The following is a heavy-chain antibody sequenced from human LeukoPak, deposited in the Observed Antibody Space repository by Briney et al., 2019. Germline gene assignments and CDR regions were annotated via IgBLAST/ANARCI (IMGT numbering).Heavy chain of an antibody. V-gene: IGHV4-39*01. CDR3: ARHSINYGDYLRPSQGPSIDY. CDR2: TYYSGST. D-gene: IGHD4-17*01. Sequence: PSETLSLTCTVSGGSISSSSYYWGWIRQPPGKGLEWIGSTYYSGSTHYNPSLKSRVTISVDTSKNQFSLKLSSVTAADTAVYYCARHSINYGDYLRPSQGPSIDYWGQGTLVTVSS. CDR1: GGSISSSSYY. J-gene: IGHJ4*02.